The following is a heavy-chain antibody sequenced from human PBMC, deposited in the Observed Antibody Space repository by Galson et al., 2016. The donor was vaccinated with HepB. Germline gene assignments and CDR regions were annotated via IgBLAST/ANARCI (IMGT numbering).Heavy chain of an antibody. Sequence: ESLSLTCTVSGGSINSTRYYWGWIRQPPGKGLEWIGNIYYSGSTYYNPSLKSRVTISVDTSKNQFSLKLSSVTAADTAVYYCARDSGYDYSLRYWGQGTLVTVSS. CDR1: GGSINSTRYY. V-gene: IGHV4-39*07. CDR2: IYYSGST. J-gene: IGHJ4*02. CDR3: ARDSGYDYSLRY. D-gene: IGHD5-12*01.